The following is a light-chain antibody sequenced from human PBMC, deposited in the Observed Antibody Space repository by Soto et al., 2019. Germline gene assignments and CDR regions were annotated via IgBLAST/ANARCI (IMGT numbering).Light chain of an antibody. J-gene: IGLJ2*01. CDR2: DNN. CDR3: KSYDSSLSGFVV. Sequence: QSVLTQTPSVSGAPGQRVTISCTGSSANIGAGYDVHWYHQLPGTAPKLLIYDNNNRPSGVPDRFSGSKSGTSASLAITGLQAEDEADYYCKSYDSSLSGFVVFGGGTKLTVL. CDR1: SANIGAGYD. V-gene: IGLV1-40*01.